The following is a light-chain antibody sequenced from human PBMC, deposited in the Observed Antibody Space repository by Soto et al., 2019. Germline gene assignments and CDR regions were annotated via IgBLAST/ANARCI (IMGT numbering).Light chain of an antibody. Sequence: QSALPQPASVSGSPGQSITISCTGTGSDVGAYNYVSWYQKHAGKAPKIMIDDVSNRPSGVSNRFSGSKSGNTASLTISGLHAEDEDDYYCSSYTTLCHVVFGGGTKRTVL. J-gene: IGLJ2*01. CDR3: SSYTTLCHVV. CDR2: DVS. V-gene: IGLV2-14*01. CDR1: GSDVGAYNY.